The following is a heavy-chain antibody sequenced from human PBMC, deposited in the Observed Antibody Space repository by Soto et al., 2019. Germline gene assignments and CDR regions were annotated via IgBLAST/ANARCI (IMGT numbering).Heavy chain of an antibody. CDR2: IYYSGST. CDR1: GGSISSSSYY. V-gene: IGHV4-39*01. J-gene: IGHJ4*02. Sequence: PSETLSLTCTVSGGSISSSSYYWGWIRQPPGKGLEWIGSIYYSGSTYYNPSLKSRVTISVDTSKNQFSLKLSSVTAADTAVYYCARGKVQNPGLDYWGQGTLVTVSS. CDR3: ARGKVQNPGLDY.